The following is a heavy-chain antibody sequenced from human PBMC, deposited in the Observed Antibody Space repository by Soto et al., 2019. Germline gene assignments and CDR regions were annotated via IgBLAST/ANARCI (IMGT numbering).Heavy chain of an antibody. Sequence: WETLTLTCSVSGDSVSSDRYFWTWLRPRPGKGLEWIAYISYTGATNYNPSLKSRVTISVDPSRNQFTLTLTSVTAADTAVYFCAQIVVEASFDLWGQGSMVTVSS. D-gene: IGHD2-15*01. J-gene: IGHJ4*02. CDR3: AQIVVEASFDL. V-gene: IGHV4-61*01. CDR1: GDSVSSDRYF. CDR2: ISYTGAT.